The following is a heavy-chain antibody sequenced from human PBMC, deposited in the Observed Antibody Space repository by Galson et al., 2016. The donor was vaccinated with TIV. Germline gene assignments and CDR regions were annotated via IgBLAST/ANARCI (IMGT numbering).Heavy chain of an antibody. Sequence: SVKVSCKASGVIFRNFAITWVRQAPGQGLEWMGRITPIFGTTKYAQKFQGRVTLTADDSTSTAYMELSFLRSEDTAIYYCAGVRGEFYDSSGYYDSWGQGTLVSVSS. D-gene: IGHD3-22*01. CDR2: ITPIFGTT. CDR3: AGVRGEFYDSSGYYDS. J-gene: IGHJ4*02. CDR1: GVIFRNFA. V-gene: IGHV1-69*13.